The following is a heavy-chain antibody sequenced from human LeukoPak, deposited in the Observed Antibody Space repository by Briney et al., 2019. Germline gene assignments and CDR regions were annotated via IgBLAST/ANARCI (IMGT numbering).Heavy chain of an antibody. CDR1: GDSVSSNSAA. J-gene: IGHJ4*02. Sequence: SQTLSLTCAISGDSVSSNSAAWNWIRQSPSRGLEWLGRTYYRSKWYNDYAVSVKSRITINPDTSKNQFSLKLSSVTAADTAVYYCARHSRWGSWHFDYWGQGTLVTVSS. CDR2: TYYRSKWYN. D-gene: IGHD6-13*01. CDR3: ARHSRWGSWHFDY. V-gene: IGHV6-1*01.